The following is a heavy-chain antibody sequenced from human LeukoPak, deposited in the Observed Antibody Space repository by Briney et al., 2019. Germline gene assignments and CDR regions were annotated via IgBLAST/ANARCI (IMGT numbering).Heavy chain of an antibody. V-gene: IGHV4-59*01. CDR3: ARGGNYYYYYMDV. CDR2: IYYSGST. Sequence: SETLSLTCTVSGGSISSYYWSWIRQPPGKGLEWIGYIYYSGSTNYNPSLKSRVTISVDTSKNQFSLKLSSVTAADTAVYYCARGGNYYYYYMDVWGKGTTVTVSS. J-gene: IGHJ6*03. CDR1: GGSISSYY.